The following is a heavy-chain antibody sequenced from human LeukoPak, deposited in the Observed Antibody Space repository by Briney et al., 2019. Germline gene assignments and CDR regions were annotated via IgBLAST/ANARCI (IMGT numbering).Heavy chain of an antibody. CDR2: ISGSGGST. Sequence: PGGSLRLSCAASGFTFSSHAMSWVRQAAGKGLEWVSAISGSGGSTYYADSVKGRCTISRDNSKNTLYLQMNSLRAEDTAVYYCAKEVGDCTNGVCYITPDYWGQGALVTVSS. D-gene: IGHD2-8*01. V-gene: IGHV3-23*01. J-gene: IGHJ4*02. CDR3: AKEVGDCTNGVCYITPDY. CDR1: GFTFSSHA.